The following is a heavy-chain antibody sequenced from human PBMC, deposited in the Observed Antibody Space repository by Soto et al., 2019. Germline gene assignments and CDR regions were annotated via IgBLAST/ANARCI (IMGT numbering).Heavy chain of an antibody. CDR2: INAGNGNT. V-gene: IGHV1-3*01. Sequence: ASVKVSCKASGYTFTSYAMHWVRQAPGQRLEWMGWINAGNGNTKYSQKFQGRVTITRDTSASTAYMELSSLRSEDTAMYYCARGARLLTSYYYYGMDVWGQGTTVTVSS. CDR1: GYTFTSYA. J-gene: IGHJ6*02. CDR3: ARGARLLTSYYYYGMDV. D-gene: IGHD6-25*01.